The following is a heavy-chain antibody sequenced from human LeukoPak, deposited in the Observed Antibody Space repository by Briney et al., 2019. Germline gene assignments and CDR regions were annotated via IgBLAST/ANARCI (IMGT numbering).Heavy chain of an antibody. CDR2: IIPIFGTA. D-gene: IGHD6-13*01. Sequence: SVTVSCKASGGTFSSYAISWVRQAPGQGLEWMGGIIPIFGTANYAQKFQGRVTITADESTSTAYMELSSLRSEDTAVYYSARYSSSWYQGVYAFDIWGQGTMVTVSS. CDR1: GGTFSSYA. V-gene: IGHV1-69*13. J-gene: IGHJ3*02. CDR3: ARYSSSWYQGVYAFDI.